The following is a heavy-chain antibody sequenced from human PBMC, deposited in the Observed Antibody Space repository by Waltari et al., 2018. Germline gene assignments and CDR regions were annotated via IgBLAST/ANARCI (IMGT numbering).Heavy chain of an antibody. CDR2: ISSSSSYI. CDR3: ARGTPAGAAAGTNWFDP. J-gene: IGHJ5*02. CDR1: GFTFSSSS. Sequence: EVQLVESGGGLVKPGGSLRLSCAASGFTFSSSSMTWVRQAPGKGLEWVSSISSSSSYIYYADSVKGRFTISRDNAKNSLYLQMNSLRAEDTAVYYCARGTPAGAAAGTNWFDPWGQGTLVTVSS. V-gene: IGHV3-21*01. D-gene: IGHD6-13*01.